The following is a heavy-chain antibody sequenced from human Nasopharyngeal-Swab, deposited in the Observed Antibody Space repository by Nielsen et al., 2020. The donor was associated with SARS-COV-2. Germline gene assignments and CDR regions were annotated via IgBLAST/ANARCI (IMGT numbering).Heavy chain of an antibody. CDR2: INSRSSNI. CDR3: ARVAVKDYYYFAMDV. V-gene: IGHV3-48*04. Sequence: GGSLRLSCAASGSKFDSFNMNWVRRAPGGGLEWLSYINSRSSNIKYADSVQGRFTISRDNAKNSLYLQMDSLRTDDTAVYYCARVAVKDYYYFAMDVWGQGTTVTVSS. CDR1: GSKFDSFN. J-gene: IGHJ6*02. D-gene: IGHD4-17*01.